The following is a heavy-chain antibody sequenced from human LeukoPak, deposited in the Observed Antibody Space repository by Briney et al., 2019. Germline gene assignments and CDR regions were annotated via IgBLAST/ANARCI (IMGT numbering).Heavy chain of an antibody. Sequence: PSETLSLTCTVSGASGRTISSSSYYWGWIRQPPGKGLEWIGSLYYSGTTYYNPSLKSRVTISVDTSKNQFSLKLSSVTAADTAVYYCARVNYYYYYMDVWGKGTTVTVSS. V-gene: IGHV4-39*07. J-gene: IGHJ6*03. CDR3: ARVNYYYYYMDV. CDR2: LYYSGTT. CDR1: GASGRTISSSSYY.